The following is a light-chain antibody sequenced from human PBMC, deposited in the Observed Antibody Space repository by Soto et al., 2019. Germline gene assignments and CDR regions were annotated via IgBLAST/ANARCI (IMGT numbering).Light chain of an antibody. V-gene: IGLV1-40*01. CDR3: QSYDSSLSGYV. Sequence: QAVVTQPPSVSEAPRQRFTISCTGSSSNIWAGYEAHWYQQVPGTAPKLLIYENNNRPSGVPDRFSGSKSGTSASLAITGLQAEDEAEYYCQSYDSSLSGYVFGTGTKVTVL. CDR1: SSNIWAGYE. CDR2: ENN. J-gene: IGLJ1*01.